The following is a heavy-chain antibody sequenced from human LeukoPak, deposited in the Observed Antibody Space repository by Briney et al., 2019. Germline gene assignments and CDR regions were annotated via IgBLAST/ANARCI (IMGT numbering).Heavy chain of an antibody. CDR3: AKDSITMVRGVIIVFDY. D-gene: IGHD3-10*01. CDR1: GFTFTSYA. Sequence: GRSLRLSCPASGFTFTSYAMSWVSQAPGKGLEWDSAISGSGGSTYYADSVKGRSTISRDNSKNTLYLQMNSLRAEDTAVYYCAKDSITMVRGVIIVFDYWGQGPLVTVSS. V-gene: IGHV3-23*01. CDR2: ISGSGGST. J-gene: IGHJ4*02.